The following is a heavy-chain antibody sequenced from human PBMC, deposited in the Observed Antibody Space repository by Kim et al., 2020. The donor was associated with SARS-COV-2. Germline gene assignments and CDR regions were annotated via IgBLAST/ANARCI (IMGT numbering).Heavy chain of an antibody. CDR3: ARRSYYYYYMDV. J-gene: IGHJ6*03. Sequence: YAEKFQGRLTMTRDTSTSTVYMELSSLRSEDTAVYYCARRSYYYYYMDVWGKGTTVTVSS. V-gene: IGHV1-46*01.